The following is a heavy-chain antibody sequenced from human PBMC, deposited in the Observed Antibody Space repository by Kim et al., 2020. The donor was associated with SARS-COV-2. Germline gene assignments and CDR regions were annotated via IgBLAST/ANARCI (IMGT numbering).Heavy chain of an antibody. J-gene: IGHJ4*02. CDR3: AKERSGIVVVTATFDY. CDR1: GFTFSSYG. V-gene: IGHV3-30*18. D-gene: IGHD2-21*02. Sequence: GGSLRLSCAASGFTFSSYGMHWVRQAPGKGLEWVAVISYDGSNKYYADSVKGRFTISRDNSKNTLYLQMNSLRAEDTAVYYCAKERSGIVVVTATFDYWGQGTLVTLSS. CDR2: ISYDGSNK.